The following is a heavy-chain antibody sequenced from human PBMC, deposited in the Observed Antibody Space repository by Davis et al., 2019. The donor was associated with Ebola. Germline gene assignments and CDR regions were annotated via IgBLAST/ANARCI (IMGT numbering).Heavy chain of an antibody. V-gene: IGHV3-74*01. Sequence: HTGGSLRLSCAASGFMFSSYWIHWVRQGPGKGLVWVSRTNSDGSDTIYADSVKGRFTVSRDNAKNTLYLQMNSLRAEDTALYYCAIDMPTFGGVIDSWGQGTLVTVSS. D-gene: IGHD3-16*01. CDR3: AIDMPTFGGVIDS. CDR1: GFMFSSYW. J-gene: IGHJ4*02. CDR2: TNSDGSDT.